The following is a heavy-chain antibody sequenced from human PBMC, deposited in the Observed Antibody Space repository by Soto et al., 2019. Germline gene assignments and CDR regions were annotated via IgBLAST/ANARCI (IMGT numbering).Heavy chain of an antibody. CDR2: MNPNSGNT. Sequence: ASVKVSCKASGYTFINFDINWVRQATGQGLEWLGWMNPNSGNTGYAQKFQGRVTMTRNTSITTAYMELSSLRSDDTAVYYCARGGLFGSGSYHIDYWGQGTLVTVSS. CDR3: ARGGLFGSGSYHIDY. CDR1: GYTFINFD. D-gene: IGHD3-10*01. J-gene: IGHJ4*02. V-gene: IGHV1-8*01.